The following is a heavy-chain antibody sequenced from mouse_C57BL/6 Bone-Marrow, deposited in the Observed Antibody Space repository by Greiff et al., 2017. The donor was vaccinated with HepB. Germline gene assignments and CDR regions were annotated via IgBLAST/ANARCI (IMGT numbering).Heavy chain of an antibody. CDR1: GFTFSSYG. J-gene: IGHJ2*01. V-gene: IGHV5-6*02. CDR3: ARRGTGSYDFDY. D-gene: IGHD4-1*01. Sequence: EVNVVESGGDLVKPGGSLKLSCAASGFTFSSYGMSWVRQTPDKRLEWVATISSGGSYTYYPDSVKGRFTISRDNAKNTLYLQMSSLKSEDTAMYYCARRGTGSYDFDYWGQGTTLTVSS. CDR2: ISSGGSYT.